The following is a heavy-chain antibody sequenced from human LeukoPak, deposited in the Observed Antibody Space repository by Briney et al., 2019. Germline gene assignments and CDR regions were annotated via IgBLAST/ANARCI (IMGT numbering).Heavy chain of an antibody. D-gene: IGHD1-7*01. V-gene: IGHV3-11*01. CDR2: ISSGGGTI. CDR1: GFTFSDCY. Sequence: GGSLRLSCAASGFTFSDCYMSWIRQAPGKGLEWVSYISSGGGTIYYADSVKGRFTISRDNAKNSLYLQMDSLRAEDMAVYYCAREGDWNYVFDYWGQGTQVTVSS. CDR3: AREGDWNYVFDY. J-gene: IGHJ4*02.